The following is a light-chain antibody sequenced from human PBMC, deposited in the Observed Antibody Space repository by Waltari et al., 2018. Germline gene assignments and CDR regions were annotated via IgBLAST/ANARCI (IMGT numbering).Light chain of an antibody. CDR3: QVWDSSSDHPV. V-gene: IGLV3-21*02. Sequence: YVLTQPPSVSVAPGQTARITCGGNDIGSKRVHWYQQKPGPAPVLVVYDDSDRPSGIPERFSGSNSGNTATLTISRVEAGDEAGYYCQVWDSSSDHPVFGGGTKLTVL. CDR2: DDS. J-gene: IGLJ3*02. CDR1: DIGSKR.